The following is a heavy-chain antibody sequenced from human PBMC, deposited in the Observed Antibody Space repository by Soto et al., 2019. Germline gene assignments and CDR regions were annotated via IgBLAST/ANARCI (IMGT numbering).Heavy chain of an antibody. J-gene: IGHJ6*02. CDR2: MNPNSGNT. CDR1: GYTFTSYD. V-gene: IGHV1-8*01. Sequence: QVQLVQSGAEVKKPGASVKVSCKASGYTFTSYDINWVRQATGQGLEWMGWMNPNSGNTGYAQKFQGRVTMTRNTSISTAYMELSSLRSEDTAVYYGAIIDALYYYYYGMDVWGQGTTVTVSS. CDR3: AIIDALYYYYYGMDV.